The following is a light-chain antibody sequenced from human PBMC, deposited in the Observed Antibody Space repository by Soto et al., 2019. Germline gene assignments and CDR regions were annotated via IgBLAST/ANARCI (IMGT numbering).Light chain of an antibody. CDR1: QDIRTW. CDR3: LHTDSFPWT. CDR2: VVS. J-gene: IGKJ1*01. Sequence: QMTQSPSSVSASVGDRVTITCRASQDIRTWLAWYQQKQGNAPKLLIYVVSSLQSGVPSRFSGSGYGTYGNINISNLQPEDGATYYGLHTDSFPWTFGQGTKVDI. V-gene: IGKV1-12*01.